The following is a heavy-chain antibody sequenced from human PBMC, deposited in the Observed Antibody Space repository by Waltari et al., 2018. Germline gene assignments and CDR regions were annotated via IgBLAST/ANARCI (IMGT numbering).Heavy chain of an antibody. CDR3: VIGGRGRTYCSGGSCPNKLYYFDY. Sequence: QVQLVQSGAEVKKPGSSVKVSCKASGGTFSSYAISWVRQAPGQGLEWKGRNIPIFGTANYAQNFQGRVTITADKSTSTAYMELSSLRSEDTAVYYCVIGGRGRTYCSGGSCPNKLYYFDYWGQGTLVTVSS. CDR1: GGTFSSYA. J-gene: IGHJ4*02. CDR2: NIPIFGTA. V-gene: IGHV1-69*08. D-gene: IGHD2-15*01.